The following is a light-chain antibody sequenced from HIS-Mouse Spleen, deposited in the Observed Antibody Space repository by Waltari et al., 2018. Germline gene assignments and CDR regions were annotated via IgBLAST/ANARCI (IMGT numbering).Light chain of an antibody. CDR1: PSVSSY. CDR3: QQRSNWPL. J-gene: IGKJ2*01. V-gene: IGKV3-11*01. CDR2: DAS. Sequence: EIVLTQSPATLSLSPGERATLSCRASPSVSSYLAWYQQKPGQAPRLLIYDASNRATGIPARFSGSGSGTDFTLTISSLEPEDFAVYYCQQRSNWPLFGQGTKLEIK.